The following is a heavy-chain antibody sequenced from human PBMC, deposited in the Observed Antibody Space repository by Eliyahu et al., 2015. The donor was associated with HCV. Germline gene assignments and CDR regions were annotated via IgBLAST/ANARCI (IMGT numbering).Heavy chain of an antibody. J-gene: IGHJ4*02. Sequence: EVQLVESGXGLVQPGGSLRLXCAASGFTFSSYWXHWVRQAPGKGLVWVSRXNSDGSXTSYADSVKGRFTISRDNAKNTLYLQMNSLRAEDTAVYYCARVRYSSGWPNLPLFDYWGQGTLVTVSS. D-gene: IGHD6-19*01. CDR3: ARVRYSSGWPNLPLFDY. CDR1: GFTFSSYW. V-gene: IGHV3-74*01. CDR2: XNSDGSXT.